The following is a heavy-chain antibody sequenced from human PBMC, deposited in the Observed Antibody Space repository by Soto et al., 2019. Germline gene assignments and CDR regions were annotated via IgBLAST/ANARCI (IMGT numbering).Heavy chain of an antibody. CDR2: IHYSGST. CDR1: GDSLSIYY. CDR3: ARKYSGFDY. Sequence: QVQLRESGPRLVKPSETLSLTCTVSGDSLSIYYWTWVRQTPGKGLGWIGYIHYSGSTNYKASLTSRVTMSLDTSNSQFSLRLTSLTDADSSLYYCARKYSGFDYWGQGVLVTVSS. J-gene: IGHJ4*02. V-gene: IGHV4-59*12. D-gene: IGHD2-15*01.